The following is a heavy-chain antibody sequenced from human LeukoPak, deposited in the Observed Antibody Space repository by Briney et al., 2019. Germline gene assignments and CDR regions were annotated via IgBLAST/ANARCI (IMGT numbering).Heavy chain of an antibody. CDR3: AKEALAYCGGDCLIHFDY. Sequence: GGSLRLSCAASGFAFSSYAMSWVRQAPGKGLEWVSAISGSGGSTYYADSVKGRFTISRDNSKNTLYLQMNSLRAEDMAVYYCAKEALAYCGGDCLIHFDYWGQGTQVTVSS. J-gene: IGHJ4*02. CDR2: ISGSGGST. V-gene: IGHV3-23*01. CDR1: GFAFSSYA. D-gene: IGHD2-21*02.